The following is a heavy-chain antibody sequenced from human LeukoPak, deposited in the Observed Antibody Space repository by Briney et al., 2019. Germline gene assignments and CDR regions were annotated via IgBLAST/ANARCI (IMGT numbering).Heavy chain of an antibody. V-gene: IGHV3-48*01. CDR3: ARDYKYAFDN. J-gene: IGHJ4*02. D-gene: IGHD5-24*01. CDR1: GFTFSDYS. Sequence: GGSLRLSCAASGFTFSDYSMNWVRQAPGKGLEWISYIGIDSGNTNYADSVKGRFTISGDKAKNSLYLQMNSLRVEDTAVYYCARDYKYAFDNWGQGTLVIVSS. CDR2: IGIDSGNT.